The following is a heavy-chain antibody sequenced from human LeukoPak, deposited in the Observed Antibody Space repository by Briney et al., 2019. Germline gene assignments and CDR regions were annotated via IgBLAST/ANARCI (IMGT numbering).Heavy chain of an antibody. CDR3: AREGRGYSGYARY. Sequence: SETLSLTCAVYGGSFGGYYWSWIRQPPGKGLEWIGEINHSGSTNYNPSLKSRVTISVDTSKNQFSLKLSSVTAADTAVYYCAREGRGYSGYARYWGQGTLVTVSS. D-gene: IGHD5-12*01. V-gene: IGHV4-34*01. CDR2: INHSGST. CDR1: GGSFGGYY. J-gene: IGHJ4*02.